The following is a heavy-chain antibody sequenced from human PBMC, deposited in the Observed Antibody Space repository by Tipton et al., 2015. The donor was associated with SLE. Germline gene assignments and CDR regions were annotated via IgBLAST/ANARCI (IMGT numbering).Heavy chain of an antibody. J-gene: IGHJ4*02. D-gene: IGHD3-16*01. CDR2: VYYSGST. CDR3: ARDQVGVGDFDY. Sequence: TLSLTCTVSGGSINRNYWSWIRQPPGKGLEWIGYVYYSGSTNYNPSLKSRVTISMDPSKNQFSLKRNSVTAADTAVYYCARDQVGVGDFDYWSQGTLVTVSS. CDR1: GGSINRNY. V-gene: IGHV4-59*12.